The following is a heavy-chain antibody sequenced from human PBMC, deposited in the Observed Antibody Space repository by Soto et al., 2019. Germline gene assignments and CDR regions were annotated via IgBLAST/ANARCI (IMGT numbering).Heavy chain of an antibody. CDR3: ARGWGMSYQLLPHFDY. CDR1: GFTFSSYG. V-gene: IGHV3-33*01. CDR2: IWYDGSNK. D-gene: IGHD2-2*01. J-gene: IGHJ4*02. Sequence: AGGSLRLSCAASGFTFSSYGMHWVRQAPGKGLEWVEVIWYDGSNKYYADSVKGRFTISRDNSKNTLYLQMNSLRAEDTAVYYCARGWGMSYQLLPHFDYWGQGTLVTVSS.